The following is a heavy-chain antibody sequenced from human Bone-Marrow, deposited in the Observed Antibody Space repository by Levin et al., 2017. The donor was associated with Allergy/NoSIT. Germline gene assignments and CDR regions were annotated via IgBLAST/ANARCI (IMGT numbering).Heavy chain of an antibody. CDR3: AREAGLLWFGELAGHWFDP. D-gene: IGHD3-10*01. J-gene: IGHJ5*02. Sequence: ASVKVSCKASGYTFTSYGISWVRQAPGQGLEWMGWISAYNGNTNYAQKLQGRVTMTTDTSTSTAYMELRSLRSDDTAVYYCAREAGLLWFGELAGHWFDPWGQGTLVTVSS. CDR1: GYTFTSYG. CDR2: ISAYNGNT. V-gene: IGHV1-18*01.